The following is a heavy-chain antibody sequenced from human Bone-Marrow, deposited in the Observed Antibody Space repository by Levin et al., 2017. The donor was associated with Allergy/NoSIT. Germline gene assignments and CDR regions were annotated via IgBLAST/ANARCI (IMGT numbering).Heavy chain of an antibody. J-gene: IGHJ5*02. CDR2: ISTSSNTI. V-gene: IGHV3-11*01. D-gene: IGHD6-13*01. CDR1: GFTFSDYY. CDR3: ARDSSTWSRSWFDP. Sequence: GESLKISCAASGFTFSDYYMSWIRQAPGKGLEWVSYISTSSNTIYYADSVKGRFTISRDNAKDSLYLQMSSLRAEDTAVYYCARDSSTWSRSWFDPWGQGTLVTVSS.